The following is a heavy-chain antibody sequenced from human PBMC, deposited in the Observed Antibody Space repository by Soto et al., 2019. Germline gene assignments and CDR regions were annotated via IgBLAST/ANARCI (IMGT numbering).Heavy chain of an antibody. CDR2: MNPNSGNT. CDR3: ARAGGKYSSSWYPYYYYYYGMDV. CDR1: GYTFTSYD. D-gene: IGHD6-13*01. V-gene: IGHV1-8*01. Sequence: QVQLVQSGAEVKKPGASVKVSCKASGYTFTSYDINWVRQATGQGLEWMGWMNPNSGNTGYAQKCQGRVTMTRNTSISTAYMELSSLRSEDTAVYYCARAGGKYSSSWYPYYYYYYGMDVWGQGTTVTVSS. J-gene: IGHJ6*02.